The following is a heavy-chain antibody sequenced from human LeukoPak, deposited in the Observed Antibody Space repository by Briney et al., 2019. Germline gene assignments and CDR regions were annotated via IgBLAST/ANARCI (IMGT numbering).Heavy chain of an antibody. Sequence: SETLSLTCTVSGGSISSYYWSWIRQPLGKGLEWIGYIYYSGSTNYNPSLKSRVTISVDTSKNQFSLKLSSVTAADTAVYYCARQTMVRGPSPPFDYWGQGTLVTVSS. D-gene: IGHD3-10*01. J-gene: IGHJ4*02. CDR2: IYYSGST. V-gene: IGHV4-59*01. CDR1: GGSISSYY. CDR3: ARQTMVRGPSPPFDY.